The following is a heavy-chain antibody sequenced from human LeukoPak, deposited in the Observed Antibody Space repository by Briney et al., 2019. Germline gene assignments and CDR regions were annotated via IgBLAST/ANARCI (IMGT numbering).Heavy chain of an antibody. CDR3: SRDGPPAGTLDYGSGSIPYYYGMDV. CDR1: GFTFSSYE. J-gene: IGHJ6*02. D-gene: IGHD3-10*01. V-gene: IGHV3-48*03. CDR2: ISSSGSTI. Sequence: GGSLRLSCAASGFTFSSYEMNWVRQAPGKGLEWVSYISSSGSTIYYADSVKGRFTISRDNAKNSLYLQMNSLRAEDTAVYYCSRDGPPAGTLDYGSGSIPYYYGMDVWGQGTTVTVSS.